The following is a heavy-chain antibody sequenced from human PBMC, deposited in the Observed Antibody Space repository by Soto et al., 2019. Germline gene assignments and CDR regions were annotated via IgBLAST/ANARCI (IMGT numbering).Heavy chain of an antibody. D-gene: IGHD3-10*01. CDR3: ARGGYYGSGGDYLDY. J-gene: IGHJ4*02. CDR2: INHSGST. Sequence: PSETLSLTCAVYGGSFNDYSWSWIRQPPGKGLEWIGEINHSGSTNYNPSLKSRVTISVDTSKNQFSLKLSSVTAADTAVYFCARGGYYGSGGDYLDYWGQGRLVTVS. CDR1: GGSFNDYS. V-gene: IGHV4-34*01.